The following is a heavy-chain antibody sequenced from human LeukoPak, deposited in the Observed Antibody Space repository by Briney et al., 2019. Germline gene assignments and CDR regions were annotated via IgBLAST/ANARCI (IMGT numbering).Heavy chain of an antibody. CDR3: TRVAGSGSVD. D-gene: IGHD1-26*01. CDR2: IKQDGSEK. CDR1: GFTFRNFW. Sequence: GGSLRLSCAASGFTFRNFWMTWVRQAPGKGLEWVANIKQDGSEKHYVDSVKGRFTISRDNAKNTLHLQMNSLRAEDTAVYYCTRVAGSGSVDWGQGTLVTVSS. V-gene: IGHV3-7*01. J-gene: IGHJ4*02.